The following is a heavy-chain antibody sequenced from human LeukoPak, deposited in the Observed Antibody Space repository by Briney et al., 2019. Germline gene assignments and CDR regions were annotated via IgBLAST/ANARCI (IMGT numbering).Heavy chain of an antibody. CDR1: GGSISGYY. Sequence: SETPSLTCTVSGGSISGYYWSCIRQPPGKGMEWIGYIHYGGTTLYNPSLSSRVTMSVDTSKNQFSLKLNSVTAADTAVYYCARHDPVALFQRGMDVWGQGTTVTVSS. J-gene: IGHJ6*02. CDR3: ARHDPVALFQRGMDV. D-gene: IGHD2-15*01. CDR2: IHYGGTT. V-gene: IGHV4-59*08.